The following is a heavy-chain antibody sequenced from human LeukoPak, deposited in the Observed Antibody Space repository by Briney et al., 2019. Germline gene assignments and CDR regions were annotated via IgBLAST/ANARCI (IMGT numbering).Heavy chain of an antibody. CDR3: LRWGGTAFDY. V-gene: IGHV4-4*07. Sequence: PSESLSLTCTASSCSISAYSWSWIRQPAGKGLEWIGRIYTSGSTTYNPSLKGRGTMSADRSKNQFSLKLRSVSAADTAVYYCLRWGGTAFDYWGQGTLVTVSS. CDR2: IYTSGST. J-gene: IGHJ4*02. CDR1: SCSISAYS. D-gene: IGHD3-16*01.